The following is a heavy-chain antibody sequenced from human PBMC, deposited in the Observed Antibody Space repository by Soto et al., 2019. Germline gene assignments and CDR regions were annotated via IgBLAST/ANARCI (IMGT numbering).Heavy chain of an antibody. CDR3: ARQRTTVVTQAYFDH. Sequence: SETLSLTCIVSCESISSSSYYWGWIRQPPGKGLEWIGSIYYSGRTYYNPPFKSRVTISIDTSKNQFSLKLSSVTATDTAVYYCARQRTTVVTQAYFDHWGQGALVTVSS. CDR1: CESISSSSYY. J-gene: IGHJ4*02. CDR2: IYYSGRT. D-gene: IGHD2-21*02. V-gene: IGHV4-39*01.